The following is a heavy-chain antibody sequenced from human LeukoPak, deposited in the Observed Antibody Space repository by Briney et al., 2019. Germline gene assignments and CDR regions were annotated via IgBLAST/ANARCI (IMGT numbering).Heavy chain of an antibody. J-gene: IGHJ3*02. CDR2: IYYSGST. V-gene: IGHV4-59*01. CDR3: ARASDSARQLWLLFAGAFYI. D-gene: IGHD5-18*01. Sequence: PSETLSLTCTVSGGSISSYYWSWIRQPPGKGLEWIGYIYYSGSTNYNPSLKSRVTISVDTSKNQFSLKLSSVTAADTAVYYCARASDSARQLWLLFAGAFYIWGQGTMVTVSS. CDR1: GGSISSYY.